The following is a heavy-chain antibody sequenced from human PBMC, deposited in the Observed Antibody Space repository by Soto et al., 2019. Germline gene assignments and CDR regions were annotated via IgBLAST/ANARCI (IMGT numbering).Heavy chain of an antibody. J-gene: IGHJ6*02. V-gene: IGHV1-69*06. CDR2: IIPIFGTA. CDR3: ARGAEEKLVTPQDYYGLDV. CDR1: GGTFSSYA. Sequence: SVKVSCKASGGTFSSYAISWLRQAPGQGLEWMGGIIPIFGTANYAQKFQGRVTITADKSTSTAYMELSSLRSEDTAVYYCARGAEEKLVTPQDYYGLDVWGQGTTVTVSS. D-gene: IGHD6-13*01.